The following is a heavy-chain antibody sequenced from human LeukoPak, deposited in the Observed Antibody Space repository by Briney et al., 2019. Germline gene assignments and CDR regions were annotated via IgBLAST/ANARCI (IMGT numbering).Heavy chain of an antibody. Sequence: PSQTLSLTCTVSGGSISSGGYYWSWIRQHPGKGLEWIGYIYYSGSTYYNPSLKSRVTIPVDTSKNQFSLKLSSVTAADTAVYYCARRTVAGNDYWGQGTLVTVSS. D-gene: IGHD6-19*01. CDR3: ARRTVAGNDY. J-gene: IGHJ4*02. CDR2: IYYSGST. V-gene: IGHV4-31*03. CDR1: GGSISSGGYY.